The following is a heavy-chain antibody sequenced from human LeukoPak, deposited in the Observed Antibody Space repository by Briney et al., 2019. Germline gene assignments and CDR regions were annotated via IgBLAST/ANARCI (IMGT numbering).Heavy chain of an antibody. V-gene: IGHV1-2*02. J-gene: IGHJ5*02. CDR2: INPNSGGT. CDR1: GYTFTGYY. CDR3: ARGEALYSSSWYLTTEGFDP. D-gene: IGHD6-13*01. Sequence: ASVKVSCKASGYTFTGYYMHWVRQAPGRGLEWVGWINPNSGGTNYAQKFQGRVTMTRDTSISTAYMELSRLRSDDTAVYYCARGEALYSSSWYLTTEGFDPWGQGTLVTVSS.